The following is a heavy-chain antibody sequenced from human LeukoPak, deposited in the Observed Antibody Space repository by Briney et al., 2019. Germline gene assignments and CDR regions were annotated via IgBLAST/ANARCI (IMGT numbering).Heavy chain of an antibody. CDR1: GYTFTDYN. CDR3: ARGIASTWGNFQH. D-gene: IGHD3-16*01. V-gene: IGHV1-46*04. J-gene: IGHJ1*01. Sequence: ASVKVSCKASGYTFTDYNMYWVRRAPGQGLEWMGKIDPSGGTTTYAQMLQGRVTMTRDTSTSTVYMDLSSLRSDDTAVYYCARGIASTWGNFQHWGQGTLVTVSS. CDR2: IDPSGGTT.